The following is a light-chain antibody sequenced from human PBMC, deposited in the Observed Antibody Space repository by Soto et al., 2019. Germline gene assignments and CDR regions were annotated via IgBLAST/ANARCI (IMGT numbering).Light chain of an antibody. Sequence: IQMIQSPSSLSASVGDRVNITCRASQSISSWLAWYQQKPGKAPKLLIYKASSLESGVPSRFSGSGSGTEFTLTISSLQPDDFATYYCQQYNSYSVTFGQGTKVDIK. V-gene: IGKV1-5*03. CDR3: QQYNSYSVT. J-gene: IGKJ1*01. CDR2: KAS. CDR1: QSISSW.